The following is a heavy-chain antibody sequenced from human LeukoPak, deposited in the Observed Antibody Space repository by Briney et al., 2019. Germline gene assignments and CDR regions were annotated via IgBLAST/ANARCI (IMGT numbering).Heavy chain of an antibody. CDR3: AKESDDSSGYYSDFDY. CDR2: IWYDGSNK. V-gene: IGHV3-33*06. Sequence: GGSLRLSCAASGFTFSSYGMHWVRQAPGKGLEWVAVIWYDGSNKYYADSVKGRFTISRDNSKNTLYLQMNSLRAEGTAVYYCAKESDDSSGYYSDFDYWGQGTLVTVSS. CDR1: GFTFSSYG. J-gene: IGHJ4*02. D-gene: IGHD3-22*01.